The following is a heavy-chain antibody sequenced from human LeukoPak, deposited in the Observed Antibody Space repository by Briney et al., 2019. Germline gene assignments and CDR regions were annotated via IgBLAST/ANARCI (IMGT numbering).Heavy chain of an antibody. CDR3: TGNYYGSGSYADFDY. Sequence: GGSLRLSCAASGFIFSSYGMHWVGQASGKGLEWVGRIRSTANGYATAYAASVKGRFTISRDDSKNTAYLQMDSLKTEDTAVYYCTGNYYGSGSYADFDYWGQGTLVTVSS. V-gene: IGHV3-73*01. J-gene: IGHJ4*02. D-gene: IGHD3-10*01. CDR2: IRSTANGYAT. CDR1: GFIFSSYG.